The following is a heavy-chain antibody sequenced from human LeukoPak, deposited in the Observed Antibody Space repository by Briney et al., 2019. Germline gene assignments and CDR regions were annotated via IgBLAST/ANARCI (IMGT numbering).Heavy chain of an antibody. V-gene: IGHV3-23*01. CDR3: ARVFYASGSYFDY. J-gene: IGHJ4*02. CDR2: IAGSSDST. CDR1: GFTFSSYV. D-gene: IGHD3-10*01. Sequence: GGSLRLSCAASGFTFSSYVMTWVRQAPGKGLEWVSGIAGSSDSTYYADSVKGRFTISRDNSKNTLYLQMNSLRAEDTAVYYCARVFYASGSYFDYWGQGTLVSVSS.